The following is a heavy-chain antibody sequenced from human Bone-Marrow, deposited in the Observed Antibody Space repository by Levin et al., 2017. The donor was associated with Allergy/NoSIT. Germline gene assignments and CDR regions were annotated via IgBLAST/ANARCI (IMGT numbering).Heavy chain of an antibody. CDR2: IYWNDDK. D-gene: IGHD3-22*01. CDR1: GFSLSSSGVG. J-gene: IGHJ4*02. Sequence: SGPTLVKPTQTLTLTCTFSGFSLSSSGVGVGWIRQPPGKALEWLAFIYWNDDKRYSPSLKSRLTITKDTSKNQVVLTMTNMDPVDTATYYCAHSSYDSRGYYYFDYWGQGTLVTVSS. CDR3: AHSSYDSRGYYYFDY. V-gene: IGHV2-5*01.